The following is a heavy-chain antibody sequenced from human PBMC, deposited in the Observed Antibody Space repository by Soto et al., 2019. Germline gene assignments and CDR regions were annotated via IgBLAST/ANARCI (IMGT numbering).Heavy chain of an antibody. CDR1: GFTFSSYA. V-gene: IGHV3-23*01. CDR3: GGGRGGGYSDY. J-gene: IGHJ4*02. Sequence: EVQLLESGGGLVQPGGSLRLSCAASGFTFSSYAMSWVRQAPGKGLEWVSAISGSGGSTYYADSVKGRFTISRDNAEKLLFLEKNSLGGGDPGVYFWGGGRGGGYSDYWGQGTLVTVSS. CDR2: ISGSGGST. D-gene: IGHD3-16*01.